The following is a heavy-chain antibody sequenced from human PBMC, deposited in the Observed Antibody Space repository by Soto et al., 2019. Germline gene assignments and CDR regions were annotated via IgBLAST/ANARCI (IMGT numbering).Heavy chain of an antibody. Sequence: ASVKVSCKASGYTFTKYDISWVRQAPGQGLEWLGLISPNSGRPSYAQKFEGRVTMTTDTSTTTAYLELRSLRADDTAVYYCARNDCRRTSCYNDFFDPRGQGTLVTVSS. J-gene: IGHJ5*02. D-gene: IGHD3-10*01. CDR3: ARNDCRRTSCYNDFFDP. CDR2: ISPNSGRP. V-gene: IGHV1-18*04. CDR1: GYTFTKYD.